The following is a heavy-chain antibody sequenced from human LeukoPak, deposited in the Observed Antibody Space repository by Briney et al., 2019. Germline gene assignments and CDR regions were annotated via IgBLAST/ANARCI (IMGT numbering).Heavy chain of an antibody. CDR1: GFTFSSYG. CDR3: AGSLSAADY. D-gene: IGHD6-13*01. CDR2: IWYDGSNQ. J-gene: IGHJ4*02. V-gene: IGHV3-33*01. Sequence: PGRSLRLSCGASGFTFSSYGMQWVRQAPGKGLEWVAVIWYDGSNQYYADSVKGRFTVSRDNSKNTLYLQMNNLRAEDTPVYYCAGSLSAADYWGQGNLVTVSS.